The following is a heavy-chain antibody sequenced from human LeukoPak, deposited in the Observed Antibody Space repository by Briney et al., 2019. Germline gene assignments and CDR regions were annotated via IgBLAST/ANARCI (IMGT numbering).Heavy chain of an antibody. D-gene: IGHD1-26*01. CDR1: GFTFSSYG. CDR2: ISYDGSNK. CDR3: AKGDTTWELPHDY. J-gene: IGHJ4*02. Sequence: GGSLRLSCAASGFTFSSYGMHWVRQAPGRGLEWVAVISYDGSNKYYADSVKGRFTISRDNSKNTLYLQMNSLRAEDTAVYYCAKGDTTWELPHDYWGQGTLVTVSS. V-gene: IGHV3-30*18.